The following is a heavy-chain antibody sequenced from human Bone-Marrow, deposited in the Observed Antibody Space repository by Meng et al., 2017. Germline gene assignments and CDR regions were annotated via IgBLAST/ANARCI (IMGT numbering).Heavy chain of an antibody. J-gene: IGHJ4*02. Sequence: QVQLQQVVAGLLKPSATLSLTCAVYGWSFSCYYWSWLRQPPGKGLEWIGEINHSGSTNYNPSLKSRVTISVDTSKNQFSLKLSSVTAADTAVYYCAREDRYYYDSRVDYWGQGTLVTVSS. CDR3: AREDRYYYDSRVDY. CDR1: GWSFSCYY. D-gene: IGHD3-22*01. V-gene: IGHV4-34*01. CDR2: INHSGST.